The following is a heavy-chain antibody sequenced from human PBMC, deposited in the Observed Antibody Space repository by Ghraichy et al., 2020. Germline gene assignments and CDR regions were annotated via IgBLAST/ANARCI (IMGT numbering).Heavy chain of an antibody. CDR2: ISSSSSTI. V-gene: IGHV3-48*02. CDR3: ARDGGYHYDSSGGVNAFDI. Sequence: GGSLRLSCAASGLTFSSYSMNWVRQAPGKGLEWVSYISSSSSTIYYADSVKGRFTISRDNAKNSLYLQMNSLRDEDTAVYYCARDGGYHYDSSGGVNAFDIWGQGTMVTVSS. J-gene: IGHJ3*02. D-gene: IGHD3-22*01. CDR1: GLTFSSYS.